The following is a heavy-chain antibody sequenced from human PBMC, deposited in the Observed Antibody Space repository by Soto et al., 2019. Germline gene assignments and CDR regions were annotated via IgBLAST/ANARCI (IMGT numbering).Heavy chain of an antibody. CDR2: IYYSGST. CDR3: ASRSTKGWFDP. Sequence: QVQLQESGPGLVKPSETLSLTCTVSGGSISSYYWSWIRQPPGKGLEWIGYIYYSGSTNYNPSLKSRVTISVDTSKNQFALKLSSVTAADPAVYYCASRSTKGWFDPWGQGTLVTVSS. V-gene: IGHV4-59*08. D-gene: IGHD5-12*01. J-gene: IGHJ5*02. CDR1: GGSISSYY.